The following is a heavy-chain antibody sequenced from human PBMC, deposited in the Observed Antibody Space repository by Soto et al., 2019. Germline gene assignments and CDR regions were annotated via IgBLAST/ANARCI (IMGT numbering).Heavy chain of an antibody. Sequence: QVQLQESGPGLVKPSETLSLTCTVSGGSVSSGSHYWSWIRQPPRKGLEWIGYIHYSGTTNYNPSLKSRVIISVDTSKNQLSMKLSSVTAADTAVYYCARSYYGSGSGAYYFDYWGQGTLVTVSS. CDR1: GGSVSSGSHY. CDR2: IHYSGTT. D-gene: IGHD3-10*01. J-gene: IGHJ4*02. CDR3: ARSYYGSGSGAYYFDY. V-gene: IGHV4-61*01.